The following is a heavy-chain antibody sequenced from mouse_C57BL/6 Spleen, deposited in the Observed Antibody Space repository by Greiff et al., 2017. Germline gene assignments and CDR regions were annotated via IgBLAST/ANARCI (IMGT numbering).Heavy chain of an antibody. V-gene: IGHV1-82*01. D-gene: IGHD2-4*01. CDR2: IYPGDGDT. Sequence: VQLQQSGPELVKPGASVKISCKASGYAFSSSWMNWVKPRPGKGLEWIGRIYPGDGDTNYNGKFKGKATLTADKSSSTAYMQLSSLTSEDSAVYFCARGFYYDYDVWYFDVWGTGTTVTVSS. CDR1: GYAFSSSW. CDR3: ARGFYYDYDVWYFDV. J-gene: IGHJ1*03.